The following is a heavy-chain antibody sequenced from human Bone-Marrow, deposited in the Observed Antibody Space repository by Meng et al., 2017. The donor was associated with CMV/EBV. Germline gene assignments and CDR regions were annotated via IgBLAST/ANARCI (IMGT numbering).Heavy chain of an antibody. V-gene: IGHV1-69*10. J-gene: IGHJ1*01. Sequence: SVKVSCKASGGTFSSYAISWVRQAPGQGLEWMGGIIPILGIANYAQKFQGRVTITADKSTSTAYMELSSLRSEDTAVYYCARECSSTSCYTGRQDAEYFQHWGQGNLVTVSS. CDR3: ARECSSTSCYTGRQDAEYFQH. CDR2: IIPILGIA. CDR1: GGTFSSYA. D-gene: IGHD2-2*02.